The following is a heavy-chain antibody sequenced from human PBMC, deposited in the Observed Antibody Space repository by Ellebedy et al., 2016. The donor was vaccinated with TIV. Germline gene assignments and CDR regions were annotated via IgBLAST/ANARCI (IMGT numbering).Heavy chain of an antibody. J-gene: IGHJ4*02. CDR2: ISPPNSDT. D-gene: IGHD2-15*01. V-gene: IGHV5-51*01. CDR3: ARRKWGSTDY. CDR1: GYTFTNYW. Sequence: GESLKTSCKGSGYTFTNYWIAWVRQMPGKGLEWMGIISPPNSDTRYSPSFRSQVTISADKSISTAYLQWSSLKASDTAIYYCARRKWGSTDYWGQGTLVTVSS.